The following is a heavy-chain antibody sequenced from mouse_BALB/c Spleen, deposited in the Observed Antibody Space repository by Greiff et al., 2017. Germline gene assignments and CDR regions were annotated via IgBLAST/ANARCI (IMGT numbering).Heavy chain of an antibody. CDR2: IYPGNGDT. V-gene: IGHV1-12*01. D-gene: IGHD2-2*01. Sequence: QVQLQQPGAELVKPGASVKMSCKASGYTFTSYNMHWVKQTPGQGLEWIGAIYPGNGDTSYNQKFKGKATLTADKSSSTAYMQLSSLTSEDSAVYYCARFGYYWYFDVWGAGTTVTVSS. CDR3: ARFGYYWYFDV. CDR1: GYTFTSYN. J-gene: IGHJ1*01.